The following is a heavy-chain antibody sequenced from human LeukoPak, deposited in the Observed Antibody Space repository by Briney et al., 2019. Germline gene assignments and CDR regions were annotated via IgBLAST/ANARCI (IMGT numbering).Heavy chain of an antibody. D-gene: IGHD3-9*01. Sequence: ASVKVSCKASGYTFTSYDISWVRQAPGQGLEWMGWISAYNGNTNYAQKLQGRVTMTTDTSTSTAYMELRSLRSDDTAVYYCARESRAPDYDILAGYYYYFDYWGQGTLVTVSS. J-gene: IGHJ4*02. CDR2: ISAYNGNT. CDR3: ARESRAPDYDILAGYYYYFDY. CDR1: GYTFTSYD. V-gene: IGHV1-18*01.